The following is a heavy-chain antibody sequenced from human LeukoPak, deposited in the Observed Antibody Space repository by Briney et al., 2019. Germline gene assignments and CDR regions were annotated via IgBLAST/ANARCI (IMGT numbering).Heavy chain of an antibody. D-gene: IGHD3-22*01. V-gene: IGHV4-59*08. CDR1: GGSISSYY. Sequence: SETLSLTCTVSGGSISSYYWSWIRQPPGKGLEWIGYIYYSGSTNYNPSLKSRVTISVDTSKNQFSLKLSSVTAADTAVYYCARWRLSYDSSGYYSPIDYWGQGTLVTVSS. J-gene: IGHJ4*02. CDR3: ARWRLSYDSSGYYSPIDY. CDR2: IYYSGST.